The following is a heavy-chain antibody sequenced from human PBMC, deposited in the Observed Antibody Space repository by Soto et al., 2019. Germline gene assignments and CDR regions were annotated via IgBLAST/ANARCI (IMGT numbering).Heavy chain of an antibody. D-gene: IGHD6-13*01. CDR3: ARILSSYYSSSWYADY. J-gene: IGHJ4*02. V-gene: IGHV2-70*01. CDR2: IDWDDDK. Sequence: SGPTLVNPTQTLTLTCTFSGFSLSTSGMCVSWIRQPPGKALEWLALIDWDDDKYYSTSLKTRLTISKDTSKNQVVLTMTNMDPVDTATYYCARILSSYYSSSWYADYWGQGTLVTVSS. CDR1: GFSLSTSGMC.